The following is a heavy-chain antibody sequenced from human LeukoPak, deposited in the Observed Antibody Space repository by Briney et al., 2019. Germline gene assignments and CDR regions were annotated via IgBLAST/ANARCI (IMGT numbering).Heavy chain of an antibody. Sequence: GESLRISCKGSGYIFTSYWIGWVRQMPGKGLEWMGIIYPGDSDTRYSPSFQGQVTISADKSISTAYLQWSSLKASDTAMYYCARLKGYYDSSGSLFDSWGQGTLVTVSS. CDR3: ARLKGYYDSSGSLFDS. J-gene: IGHJ4*02. D-gene: IGHD3-22*01. V-gene: IGHV5-51*01. CDR2: IYPGDSDT. CDR1: GYIFTSYW.